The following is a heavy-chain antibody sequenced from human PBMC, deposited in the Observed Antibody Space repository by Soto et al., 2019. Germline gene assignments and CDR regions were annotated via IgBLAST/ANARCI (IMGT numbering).Heavy chain of an antibody. CDR3: AKDRRAGGNYGFYSDF. D-gene: IGHD1-7*01. CDR1: KFTFSNFA. J-gene: IGHJ4*02. V-gene: IGHV3-23*01. Sequence: GSLRLSCVASKFTFSNFAMSWVRQAPGKGLEWVSSISDNGGGTYYADSVKGRFTISRDNSKNTLYLQMTSLRADDTAVYYCAKDRRAGGNYGFYSDFWGQGALVTVSS. CDR2: ISDNGGGT.